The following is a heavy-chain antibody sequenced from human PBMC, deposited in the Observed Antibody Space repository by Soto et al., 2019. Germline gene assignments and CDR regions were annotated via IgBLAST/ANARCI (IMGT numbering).Heavy chain of an antibody. CDR2: IYLSGSA. CDR1: GGSISSGSYY. CDR3: AREPSI. J-gene: IGHJ4*02. V-gene: IGHV4-31*03. Sequence: QVQLQESGPGLVKPSQTLSLTCTVSGGSISSGSYYWNRIRQHPGKGMEWIGYIYLSGSAYYNRSIKCRVTTPVDTSKTPFSLKLSAVTAADTAVYHCAREPSIWGQGTLVTVSS.